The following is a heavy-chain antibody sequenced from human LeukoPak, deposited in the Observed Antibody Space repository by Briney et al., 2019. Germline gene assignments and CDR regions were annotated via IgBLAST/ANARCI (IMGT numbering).Heavy chain of an antibody. D-gene: IGHD3-3*01. V-gene: IGHV4-4*09. CDR1: GGSISSYY. CDR3: ARDVYYDFWSGYYAEGNWFDP. J-gene: IGHJ5*02. Sequence: SETLSLTCTVSGGSISSYYWSWIRQPPGKGLEWIGYIYTSGSTNYNPSLKSRVTMSVDTSKNQFSLKLSSVTAADTAVYYCARDVYYDFWSGYYAEGNWFDPWGQGTLVTVSS. CDR2: IYTSGST.